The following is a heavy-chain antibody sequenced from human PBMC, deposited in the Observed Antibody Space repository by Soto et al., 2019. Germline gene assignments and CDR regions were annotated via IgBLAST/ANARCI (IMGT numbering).Heavy chain of an antibody. CDR3: ARRTGYDILTGYVPIYFAY. CDR1: GGSISSSSYY. Sequence: SETLSLTCTVSGGSISSSSYYWGWIRQPPGKGLEWIGSIYYSGSTYYNPSLKSRVTISVDTSKNQFSLKLSSVTAADTAVCYCARRTGYDILTGYVPIYFAYWGQGTLVTVSS. J-gene: IGHJ4*02. V-gene: IGHV4-39*01. D-gene: IGHD3-9*01. CDR2: IYYSGST.